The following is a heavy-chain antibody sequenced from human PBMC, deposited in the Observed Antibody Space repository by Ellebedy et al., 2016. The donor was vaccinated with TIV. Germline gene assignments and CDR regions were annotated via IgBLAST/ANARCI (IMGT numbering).Heavy chain of an antibody. CDR2: VNPNSGGT. J-gene: IGHJ1*01. D-gene: IGHD6-6*01. Sequence: AASVKVSCKASGYTFTDYYVHWLRQAPGQGLEWVGWVNPNSGGTNFAQRFQGRVTMTRDTSITTAYMELSRLRFDDTAVYYCASGGASSKYLHYWGQGTLVTVSS. CDR3: ASGGASSKYLHY. V-gene: IGHV1-2*02. CDR1: GYTFTDYY.